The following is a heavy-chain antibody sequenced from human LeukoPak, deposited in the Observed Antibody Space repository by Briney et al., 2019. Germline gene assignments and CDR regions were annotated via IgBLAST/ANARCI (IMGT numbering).Heavy chain of an antibody. D-gene: IGHD5-12*01. Sequence: SVKVSCKASGFTFTSSAMQWVRQARGQRLEWIGWIVVGSGNTNYAQKFQERVTITRDMSTSTAYMELSSLRPEDAAVYYCAADVLSDIVATGLDYWGQGTLVTVSS. J-gene: IGHJ4*02. CDR1: GFTFTSSA. V-gene: IGHV1-58*02. CDR2: IVVGSGNT. CDR3: AADVLSDIVATGLDY.